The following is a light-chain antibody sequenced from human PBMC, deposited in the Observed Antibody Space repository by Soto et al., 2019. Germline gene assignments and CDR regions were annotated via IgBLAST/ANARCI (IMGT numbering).Light chain of an antibody. CDR1: SSNIGANT. J-gene: IGLJ3*02. CDR2: SNN. V-gene: IGLV1-44*01. Sequence: QSVLTQPPSASGTPGQTVTISCSGSSSNIGANTVNWFQHLPGTAPKLLIYSNNQRPSGVPDRVSGSKSGTSVPLAISGLQSEEEADYYCAAWDARLDGVVFGGGTKLTVL. CDR3: AAWDARLDGVV.